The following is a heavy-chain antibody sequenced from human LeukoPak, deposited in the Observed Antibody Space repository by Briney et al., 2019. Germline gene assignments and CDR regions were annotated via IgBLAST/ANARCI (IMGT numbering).Heavy chain of an antibody. D-gene: IGHD3-10*01. CDR2: IDPSDSYT. CDR3: ARLNYYGSGSYSHDY. CDR1: GYSFASYW. Sequence: GESLKISCKGSGYSFASYWISWVRQMPGKGLEWMGRIDPSDSYTKYSPSFQGHVTISADKSISTAYLQWRSLEASDTAMYYCARLNYYGSGSYSHDYWGQGTLVTVSS. V-gene: IGHV5-10-1*01. J-gene: IGHJ4*02.